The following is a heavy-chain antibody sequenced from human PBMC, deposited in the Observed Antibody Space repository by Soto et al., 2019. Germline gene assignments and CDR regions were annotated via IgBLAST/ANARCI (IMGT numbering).Heavy chain of an antibody. CDR2: ISAYNGNT. J-gene: IGHJ3*02. V-gene: IGHV1-18*01. D-gene: IGHD3-9*01. CDR3: ARGNGEPLRYFAPNAFDI. Sequence: ASVKVSCKASGYTFTSYGISWVRQAPGQGLEWMGWISAYNGNTNYAQKLQGRVTMTTDTSTSTAYMELRSLRSDDTAVYYCARGNGEPLRYFAPNAFDIWGQGTMVTVSS. CDR1: GYTFTSYG.